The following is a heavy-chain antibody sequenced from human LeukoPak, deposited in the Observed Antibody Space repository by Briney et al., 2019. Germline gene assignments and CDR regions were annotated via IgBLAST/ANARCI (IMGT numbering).Heavy chain of an antibody. CDR3: AKRHSSGWYFDY. CDR2: ISGSGGSI. CDR1: GFTFSSYA. D-gene: IGHD6-19*01. V-gene: IGHV3-23*01. Sequence: GGSLRLSCAASGFTFSSYAMNWVRQAPGKGLEWVSGISGSGGSIFYADSVKGRFTISRDNSKNTLYLQMNSLRAEDTAVYFCAKRHSSGWYFDYWGQGTLVTVSS. J-gene: IGHJ4*02.